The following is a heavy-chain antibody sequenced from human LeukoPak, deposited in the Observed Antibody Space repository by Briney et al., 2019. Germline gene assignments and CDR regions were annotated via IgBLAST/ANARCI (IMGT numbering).Heavy chain of an antibody. D-gene: IGHD2-2*01. CDR3: ARGGDLPIVPAAINWFDP. Sequence: ASVKVSCKASGYTFTSYDINWVRQATGQGLGWMGWMNPNSGNTGYAQKFQGRVTITRNTSISTAYMELSSLRSEDTAVYYCARGGDLPIVPAAINWFDPWGQGTLVTVSS. CDR2: MNPNSGNT. V-gene: IGHV1-8*03. J-gene: IGHJ5*02. CDR1: GYTFTSYD.